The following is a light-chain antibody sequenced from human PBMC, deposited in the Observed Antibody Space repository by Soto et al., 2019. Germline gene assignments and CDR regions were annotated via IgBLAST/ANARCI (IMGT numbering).Light chain of an antibody. CDR1: QSISSW. Sequence: DIQMTQSPSTLSASVGDRVAITCRASQSISSWVAWYQQKPGKAPKLLIYKASSLKSGVPSRFSGSKSGTEFTPTISSLQPDDFATYYCQQDNTYPSITFGQGTRLEIK. CDR2: KAS. J-gene: IGKJ5*01. CDR3: QQDNTYPSIT. V-gene: IGKV1-5*03.